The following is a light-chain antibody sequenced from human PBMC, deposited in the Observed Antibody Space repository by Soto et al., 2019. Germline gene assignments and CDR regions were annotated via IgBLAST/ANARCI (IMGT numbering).Light chain of an antibody. CDR2: DAS. V-gene: IGKV3-20*01. CDR3: QQYGKSPRT. Sequence: EVVLTQSPGTLSLSPAERATLSCRASQSVSSSFIAWYQQRPGQAPRLLIYDASSRASGIPARFSGSGSGTDFTLTISRLEPEDFAVYNCQQYGKSPRTFGEGTKVDIK. CDR1: QSVSSSF. J-gene: IGKJ1*01.